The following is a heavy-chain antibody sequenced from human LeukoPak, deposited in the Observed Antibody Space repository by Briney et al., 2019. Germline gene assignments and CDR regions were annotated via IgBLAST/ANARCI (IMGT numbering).Heavy chain of an antibody. CDR3: AKAGGGYCSSTSCERHPFDY. Sequence: GGSLRLSCAASGFTFSSYAMSWVRQAPGKGLEWVSAISGSGGSTYYADSVKGRFTISRDNSKNTLYLQMNSSRAEDTAVYYCAKAGGGYCSSTSCERHPFDYWGQGTLVTVSS. CDR1: GFTFSSYA. J-gene: IGHJ4*02. D-gene: IGHD2-2*01. V-gene: IGHV3-23*01. CDR2: ISGSGGST.